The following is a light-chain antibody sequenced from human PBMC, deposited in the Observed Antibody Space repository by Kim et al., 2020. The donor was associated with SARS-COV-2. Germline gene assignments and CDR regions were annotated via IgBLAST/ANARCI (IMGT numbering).Light chain of an antibody. Sequence: DIRMTQSPPSLSASIGDRVTITCRASQSINNYLNWYQQKPGKAPKLLIYAASSLQSGVPARFSGSTSGTDFTLTISSLQPEDFATYYCQQSSSFPLTFGGGTKVDIK. CDR1: QSINNY. V-gene: IGKV1-39*01. CDR2: AAS. CDR3: QQSSSFPLT. J-gene: IGKJ4*01.